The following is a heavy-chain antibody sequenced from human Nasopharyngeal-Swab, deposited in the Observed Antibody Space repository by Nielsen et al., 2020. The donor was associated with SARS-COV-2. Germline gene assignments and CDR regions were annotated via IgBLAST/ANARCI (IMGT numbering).Heavy chain of an antibody. CDR3: ASGGSDFWEGYFDN. V-gene: IGHV1-46*01. CDR1: GYTFTNSH. CDR2: INPTGDTT. J-gene: IGHJ4*02. Sequence: SVKVSCKASGYTFTNSHMHWVRQAPGQGLEWMGMINPTGDTTSDAQNFEGRLSVTRDTSTGTVYMELSSLRSEDTAVYYCASGGSDFWEGYFDNWGQGTLVTVSS. D-gene: IGHD3/OR15-3a*01.